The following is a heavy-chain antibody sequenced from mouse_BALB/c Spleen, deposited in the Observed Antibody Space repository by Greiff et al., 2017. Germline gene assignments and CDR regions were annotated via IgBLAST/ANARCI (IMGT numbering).Heavy chain of an antibody. Sequence: QVQLKQPGAELVKPGASVKLSCKASGYTFTSYWMHWVKQRPGQGLEWIGEIDPSDSYTNYNQKFKGKATLTVDKSSSTAYMQLSSLTSEDSAVYYCARSGRGNYFMDYWGQGTSVTVSS. J-gene: IGHJ4*01. D-gene: IGHD2-1*01. CDR3: ARSGRGNYFMDY. CDR2: IDPSDSYT. CDR1: GYTFTSYW. V-gene: IGHV1-69*02.